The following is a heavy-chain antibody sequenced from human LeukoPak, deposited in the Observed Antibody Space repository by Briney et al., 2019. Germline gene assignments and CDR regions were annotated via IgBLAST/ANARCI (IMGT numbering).Heavy chain of an antibody. Sequence: ASVKVSCKASGGTFSSYAISWVRQAPGQGLEWMGRIIPILGIANYAQKFQGRVTITADKSTSTAYMELSSLRSEDTAVYYCAREKVDGDRLQKVDAFDIWGQGTMVTVSS. CDR3: AREKVDGDRLQKVDAFDI. CDR2: IIPILGIA. D-gene: IGHD4-17*01. V-gene: IGHV1-69*04. J-gene: IGHJ3*02. CDR1: GGTFSSYA.